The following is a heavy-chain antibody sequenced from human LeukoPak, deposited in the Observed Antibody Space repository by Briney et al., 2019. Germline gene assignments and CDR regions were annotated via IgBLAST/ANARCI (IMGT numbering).Heavy chain of an antibody. CDR3: ARGLAAAGAHDAFDI. D-gene: IGHD6-13*01. V-gene: IGHV1-2*04. CDR2: INPNTGGT. J-gene: IGHJ3*02. Sequence: ASVKVSCTASGYTFIDYYIHWVRQAPGQGLEWMGWINPNTGGTNYAQKLQDWVTMTRDTSITTAYLEVSSLRSDDTAVYYCARGLAAAGAHDAFDIWGQGTMVAVSS. CDR1: GYTFIDYY.